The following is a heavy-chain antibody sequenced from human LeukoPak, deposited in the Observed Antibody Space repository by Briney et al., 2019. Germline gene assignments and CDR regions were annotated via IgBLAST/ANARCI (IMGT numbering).Heavy chain of an antibody. CDR2: ISYSGNT. D-gene: IGHD5-12*01. J-gene: IGHJ5*02. V-gene: IGHV4-59*01. CDR3: ASGSSGYDP. Sequence: PSETLSLTCTVSGGSISSYYWSWIRQPPGKGLEWIGYISYSGNTNYNPSLKSRVTISADTSKNQFSLKMSSVTAADTAVYFCASGSSGYDPWGQGTLVTVSS. CDR1: GGSISSYY.